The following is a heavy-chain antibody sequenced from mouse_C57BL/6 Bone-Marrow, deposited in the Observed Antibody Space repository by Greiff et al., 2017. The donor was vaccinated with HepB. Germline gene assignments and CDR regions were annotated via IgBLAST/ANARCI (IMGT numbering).Heavy chain of an antibody. CDR2: ISYDGSN. J-gene: IGHJ2*01. CDR1: GYSITSGYY. V-gene: IGHV3-6*01. CDR3: ARDGITTVVAPYYFDY. Sequence: ESGPGLVKPSQSLSLTCSVTGYSITSGYYWNWIRQFPGNKLEWMGYISYDGSNNYNPSLKNRISITRDTSKNQFFLKLNSVTTEDTATYYGARDGITTVVAPYYFDYWGQGTTLTVSS. D-gene: IGHD1-1*01.